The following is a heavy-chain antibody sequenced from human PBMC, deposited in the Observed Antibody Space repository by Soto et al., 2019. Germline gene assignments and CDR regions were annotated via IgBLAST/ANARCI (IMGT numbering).Heavy chain of an antibody. V-gene: IGHV4-61*01. CDR1: GGSVSSGSYY. J-gene: IGHJ4*02. CDR3: ARALPYYDILTGYPEYYFDY. Sequence: SETLSLTCTVSGGSVSSGSYYWSWIRQPPGKGLEWIGYIYYSGSTNYNPSLKSRVTISVDTSKNQFSLKLSSVTAADTAVYYCARALPYYDILTGYPEYYFDYWGQGTLVTVS. CDR2: IYYSGST. D-gene: IGHD3-9*01.